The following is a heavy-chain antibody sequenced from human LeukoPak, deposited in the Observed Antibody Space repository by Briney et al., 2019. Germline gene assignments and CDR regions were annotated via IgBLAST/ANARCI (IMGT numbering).Heavy chain of an antibody. V-gene: IGHV7-4-1*02. CDR3: ASFGAHSFDY. Sequence: GASVKVSCKTSEYSFTSYAMNWVRQAPGQGLEFMGWINTGTGNPTYAQGFTGRFVFSLDTSVSTAYLQISTLKPEDTAVYYCASFGAHSFDYWGQGTLVTVSS. D-gene: IGHD3-10*01. CDR2: INTGTGNP. J-gene: IGHJ4*02. CDR1: EYSFTSYA.